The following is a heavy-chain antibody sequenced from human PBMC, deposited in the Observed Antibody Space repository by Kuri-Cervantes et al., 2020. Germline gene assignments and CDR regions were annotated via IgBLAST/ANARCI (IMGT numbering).Heavy chain of an antibody. Sequence: SETLSLTCAVYGGSFSGYYWSWIRQPPGKGLEWIGEINHSGSTNYNPSLKSRVTISVDTSKNQFSLKLDSVTAADTAVYYCARDSSSRGSFDYWGQGTLVTVSS. CDR1: GGSFSGYY. CDR3: ARDSSSRGSFDY. J-gene: IGHJ4*02. D-gene: IGHD6-13*01. V-gene: IGHV4-34*01. CDR2: INHSGST.